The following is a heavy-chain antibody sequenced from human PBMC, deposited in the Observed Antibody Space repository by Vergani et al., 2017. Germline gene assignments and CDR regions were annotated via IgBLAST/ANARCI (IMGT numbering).Heavy chain of an antibody. D-gene: IGHD4-17*01. CDR2: IWYDGGNK. CDR3: AKDFSSSYYGDYYNYFDY. V-gene: IGHV3-33*06. CDR1: GFTFSSYG. Sequence: QVQLVESGGGVVQPGRSLRLSCAASGFTFSSYGMHWVRQAPGKGLEWVAVIWYDGGNKYYADSVKGRFTISRDNSKNTLYLQMNSLGPEDTAVYYCAKDFSSSYYGDYYNYFDYWGQGTLVTVSS. J-gene: IGHJ4*02.